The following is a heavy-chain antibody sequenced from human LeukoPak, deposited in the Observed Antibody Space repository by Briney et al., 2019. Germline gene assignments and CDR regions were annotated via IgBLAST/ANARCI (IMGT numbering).Heavy chain of an antibody. CDR3: ASVSQSSSWHGCFDY. CDR1: GGTFSSYA. CDR2: IIPIFGTA. J-gene: IGHJ4*02. V-gene: IGHV1-69*05. Sequence: VASVKVSCKASGGTFSSYAISWVRQAPGQGLEWMRGIIPIFGTANYAQKFQGRVTITTDESTSTAYMELSSLRSEDTAVYYCASVSQSSSWHGCFDYWGQGTLVTVSS. D-gene: IGHD6-13*01.